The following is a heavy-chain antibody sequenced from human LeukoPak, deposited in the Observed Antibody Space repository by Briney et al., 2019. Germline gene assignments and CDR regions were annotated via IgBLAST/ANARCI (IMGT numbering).Heavy chain of an antibody. V-gene: IGHV3-74*01. CDR3: ARAPRSGWYPRGDYYFDY. J-gene: IGHJ4*02. CDR2: INSDGSST. Sequence: GGSLRLSCAPSGFTFSNYWMHWDRQAPGKGLVWVSRINSDGSSTSYADSVKGRFSISRDNAKNTLYLQMNSLRVEDTAVYYCARAPRSGWYPRGDYYFDYWGQGTLVTVSS. CDR1: GFTFSNYW. D-gene: IGHD6-19*01.